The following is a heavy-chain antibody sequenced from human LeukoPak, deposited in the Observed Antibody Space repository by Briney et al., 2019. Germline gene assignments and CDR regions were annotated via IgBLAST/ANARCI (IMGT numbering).Heavy chain of an antibody. CDR3: ATVGTYYDFWSGYGTSLYFQH. CDR1: GYTLTELS. V-gene: IGHV1-24*01. D-gene: IGHD3-3*01. J-gene: IGHJ1*01. Sequence: GASVTVSCKVSGYTLTELSMHWVRQAPGKGLEWMGGFDPEDGETIYAQKFQGRVTMTEDTSTDTAYMELSSLRSEDTAVYYCATVGTYYDFWSGYGTSLYFQHWGQGTLVTVSS. CDR2: FDPEDGET.